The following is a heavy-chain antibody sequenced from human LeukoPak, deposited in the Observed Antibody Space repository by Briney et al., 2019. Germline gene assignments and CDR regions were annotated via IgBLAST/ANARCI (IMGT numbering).Heavy chain of an antibody. Sequence: ASVKVSCKASGYTFTSHFMHWVRQAPGQGLEWMGIINPRGGCTSYTQKFQGRVTMTRDTSTSTVYMELSSLRSEDTAVYYCASVKRCYYDTSDKDAFDIWGQGTMVTVSS. J-gene: IGHJ3*02. V-gene: IGHV1-46*01. CDR1: GYTFTSHF. CDR2: INPRGGCT. CDR3: ASVKRCYYDTSDKDAFDI. D-gene: IGHD3-22*01.